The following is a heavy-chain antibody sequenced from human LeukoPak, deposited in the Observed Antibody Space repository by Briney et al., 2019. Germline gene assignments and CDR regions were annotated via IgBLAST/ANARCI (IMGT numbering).Heavy chain of an antibody. CDR1: GGSISSGSYY. D-gene: IGHD2-2*01. J-gene: IGHJ6*03. CDR2: IYYSGST. V-gene: IGHV4-39*07. Sequence: PAETLSLTCTVSGGSISSGSYYWSWIRQPAGKGLEWIGSIYYSGSTYYNPSLKSRVTISVDTSKNQFSLKLSSVTAADTAVYYCARVVGHSRPRGYYYYYMDVWGKGTTVTVSS. CDR3: ARVVGHSRPRGYYYYYMDV.